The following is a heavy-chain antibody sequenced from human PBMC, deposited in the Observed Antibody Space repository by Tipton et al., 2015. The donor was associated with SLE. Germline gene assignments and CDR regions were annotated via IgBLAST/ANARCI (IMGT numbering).Heavy chain of an antibody. Sequence: SPSFQGHVTISADKSISTAYLQWSSLKASDTAMYYCARQVITMSAGDIWGQGTMVTVSS. CDR3: ARQVITMSAGDI. D-gene: IGHD3-10*02. J-gene: IGHJ3*02. V-gene: IGHV5-10-1*01.